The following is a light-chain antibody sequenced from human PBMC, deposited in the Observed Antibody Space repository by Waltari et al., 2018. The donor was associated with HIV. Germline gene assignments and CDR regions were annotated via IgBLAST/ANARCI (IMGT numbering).Light chain of an antibody. CDR2: VND. Sequence: QSVLTQPPSASGTPGQRVTISCSGSNSNIGSNTVHWFQQVSRTAPKLLVYVNDHGPSWGPDRFSGSNSGNSASLAISGLQSDDEADYYCVVWDEVVNGWLFGGGTKLTVL. V-gene: IGLV1-44*01. CDR3: VVWDEVVNGWL. CDR1: NSNIGSNT. J-gene: IGLJ3*02.